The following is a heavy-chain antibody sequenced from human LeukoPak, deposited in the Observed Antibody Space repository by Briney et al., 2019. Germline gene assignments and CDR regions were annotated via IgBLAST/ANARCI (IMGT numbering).Heavy chain of an antibody. CDR2: ISAYNGNT. D-gene: IGHD5-24*01. J-gene: IGHJ4*02. CDR3: ARATDGYNRLDY. Sequence: ASVKVSCKASGYTFTSYGISWVRQAPGQGLEWTGSISAYNGNTNYAQKLQGRVTMTTDTSTSTAYMELRSLRSDDTAVYYCARATDGYNRLDYWGQGTLVTVSS. CDR1: GYTFTSYG. V-gene: IGHV1-18*01.